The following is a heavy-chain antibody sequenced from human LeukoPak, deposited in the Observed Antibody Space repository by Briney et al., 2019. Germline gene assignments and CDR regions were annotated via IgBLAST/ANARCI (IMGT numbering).Heavy chain of an antibody. CDR2: IYYSGST. J-gene: IGHJ5*02. CDR3: ARHHLPQDYYDSSGYYAVSHWFDP. D-gene: IGHD3-22*01. Sequence: PSETLSLTCTVSGGPISSSSYYWGWIRQPPGKGLEWIGSIYYSGSTYYNPSLKSRVTISVDTSKNQFSLKLSSVTAADTAVYYCARHHLPQDYYDSSGYYAVSHWFDPWGQGTLVTVSS. CDR1: GGPISSSSYY. V-gene: IGHV4-39*01.